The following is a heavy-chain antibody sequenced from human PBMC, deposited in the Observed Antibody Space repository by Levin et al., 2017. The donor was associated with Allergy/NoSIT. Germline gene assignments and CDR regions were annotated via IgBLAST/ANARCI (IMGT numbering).Heavy chain of an antibody. D-gene: IGHD2-15*01. CDR3: ARGLDIVVVVAATLDWFDP. Sequence: GGSLRLSCAASGFTFSSYSMNWVRQAPGKGLEWVSYISSSSSTIYYADSVKGRFTISRDNAKNSLYLQMNSLRDEDTAVYYCARGLDIVVVVAATLDWFDPWGQGTLVTVSS. J-gene: IGHJ5*02. CDR2: ISSSSSTI. CDR1: GFTFSSYS. V-gene: IGHV3-48*02.